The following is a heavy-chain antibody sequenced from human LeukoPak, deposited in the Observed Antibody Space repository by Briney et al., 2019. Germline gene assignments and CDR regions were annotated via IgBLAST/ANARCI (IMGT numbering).Heavy chain of an antibody. CDR3: ARGGSSITIFGVVRSNWFDP. J-gene: IGHJ5*02. CDR1: GYTFTSYG. Sequence: ASVKVSCKASGYTFTSYGISWVRQAPGQGLEWMGGIIPIFGTANYAQKFQGRVTITADESTSTAYMELSSLRSEDTAVYYCARGGSSITIFGVVRSNWFDPWGQGTLVTVSS. D-gene: IGHD3-3*01. CDR2: IIPIFGTA. V-gene: IGHV1-69*13.